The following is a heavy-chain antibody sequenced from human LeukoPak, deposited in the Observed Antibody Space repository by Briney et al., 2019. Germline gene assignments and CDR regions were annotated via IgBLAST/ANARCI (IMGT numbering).Heavy chain of an antibody. V-gene: IGHV3-53*01. J-gene: IGHJ4*02. CDR2: IFTGGGT. CDR1: GFTVSSNY. D-gene: IGHD3-10*01. CDR3: ARGDATIRGVVDY. Sequence: GGSLRLSCAASGFTVSSNYMSWVRRAPGKGLEWVSVIFTGGGTDYADSVKGRFTISRDNSKNTLYFQMNNLRAEDTALYYCARGDATIRGVVDYWGQGTLVTVSS.